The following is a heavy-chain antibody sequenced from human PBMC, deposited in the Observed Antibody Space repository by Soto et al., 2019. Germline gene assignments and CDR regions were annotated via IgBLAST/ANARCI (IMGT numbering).Heavy chain of an antibody. D-gene: IGHD5-12*01. CDR2: ITSSSSNFT. V-gene: IGHV3-11*06. J-gene: IGHJ4*02. CDR1: GFDFSDYY. Sequence: QVHLVESGGGLVKPGGSLRLSCAASGFDFSDYYMSWIRQAPGKGLEWVAYITSSSSNFTNYADSVKGRFTISRDNAKNSVYLQMNSLTAXDTAVYYCVRDRGYSGYTYWGQGTLVTVSA. CDR3: VRDRGYSGYTY.